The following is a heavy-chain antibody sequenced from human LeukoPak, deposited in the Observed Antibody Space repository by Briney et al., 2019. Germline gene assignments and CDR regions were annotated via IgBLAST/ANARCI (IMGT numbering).Heavy chain of an antibody. CDR3: AREPLEYSGSHYSFFDY. CDR2: IIPIFGSA. V-gene: IGHV1-69*13. J-gene: IGHJ4*02. Sequence: SVKVSCKASGGTFSSYGISWVRQAPGQGLEWMGGIIPIFGSANYAQKFQGRVTITADESTSTAYMELSSLRSEDTAMYYCAREPLEYSGSHYSFFDYWGQGTLVTVSS. D-gene: IGHD1-26*01. CDR1: GGTFSSYG.